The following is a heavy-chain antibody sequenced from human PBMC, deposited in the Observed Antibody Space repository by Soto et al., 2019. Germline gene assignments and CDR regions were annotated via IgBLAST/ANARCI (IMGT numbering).Heavy chain of an antibody. CDR1: GGSVSTGMEY. J-gene: IGHJ6*02. CDR3: MKAHESGDFLGMSV. D-gene: IGHD3-10*01. V-gene: IGHV4-61*01. Sequence: SETLSLTCTVSGGSVSTGMEYWGWVRQPPGKALEFIGYMYKTGETLLNSSLKSRVTLSMETSKNQFSLTLSSVTAADTAVYFCMKAHESGDFLGMSVWGPGTTVTVSS. CDR2: MYKTGET.